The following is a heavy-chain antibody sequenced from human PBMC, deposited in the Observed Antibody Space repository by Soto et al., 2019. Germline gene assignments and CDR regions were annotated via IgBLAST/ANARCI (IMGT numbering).Heavy chain of an antibody. J-gene: IGHJ5*02. D-gene: IGHD6-13*01. Sequence: PGESLKISCKGSGYSFTSYWIGWVRQMRGKGLEWMVIIYPGDSDTRYSPSFQGQVTISADKSISTAYLQWSSLKASDTAMYYCARQREAAGSACWFDPWCQGTLVSVSS. CDR3: ARQREAAGSACWFDP. CDR2: IYPGDSDT. V-gene: IGHV5-51*01. CDR1: GYSFTSYW.